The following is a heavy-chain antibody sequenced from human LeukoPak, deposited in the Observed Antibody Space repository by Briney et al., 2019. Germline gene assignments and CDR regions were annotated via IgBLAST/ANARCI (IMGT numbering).Heavy chain of an antibody. CDR3: ARASSPHRAQLLWFGDNWFDP. J-gene: IGHJ5*02. CDR1: GGTFSSYA. CDR2: IIPIFGTA. D-gene: IGHD3-10*01. Sequence: ASVKVPCKASGGTFSSYAISWVRQAPGQGLEWMGGIIPIFGTANYAQKFQGRVTITADKSTSTAYMELSSLRSEDTAVYYCARASSPHRAQLLWFGDNWFDPWGQGTLVTVSS. V-gene: IGHV1-69*06.